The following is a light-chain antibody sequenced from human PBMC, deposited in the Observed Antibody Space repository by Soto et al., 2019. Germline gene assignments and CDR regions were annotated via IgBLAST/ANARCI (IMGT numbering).Light chain of an antibody. V-gene: IGKV3-20*01. J-gene: IGKJ1*01. Sequence: EIVLTQSPGTLSLSPGERATLSCRASQSVSNYLAWYQRKPGQAPRLLIYGASSRATGIPDRFSGSGSGTESTLTISRLEPEDFAVYYCHQYGGSPQTFGQGTKVEIK. CDR3: HQYGGSPQT. CDR2: GAS. CDR1: QSVSNY.